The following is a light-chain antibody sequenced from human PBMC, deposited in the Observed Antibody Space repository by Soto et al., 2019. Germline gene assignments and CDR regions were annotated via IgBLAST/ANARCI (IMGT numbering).Light chain of an antibody. J-gene: IGKJ1*01. CDR1: ESVSTSY. CDR3: QQYNNWPRT. CDR2: GAS. V-gene: IGKV3-20*01. Sequence: IGLTLSLGTLSLTTGERATLSCRASESVSTSYLAWYQQSPGQAPRLLIYGASSRATGIPDRFSGSGSGTDFTLTISRLEPEDFAVYFCQQYNNWPRTFGQGTMVDTK.